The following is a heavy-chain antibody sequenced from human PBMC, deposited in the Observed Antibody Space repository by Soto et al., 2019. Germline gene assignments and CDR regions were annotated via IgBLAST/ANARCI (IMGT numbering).Heavy chain of an antibody. CDR1: GYSFTSYW. CDR2: IYPGDSDT. D-gene: IGHD6-13*01. J-gene: IGHJ3*02. CDR3: ARRLAAAGDDAFDI. V-gene: IGHV5-51*01. Sequence: PGEYLKISCKGSGYSFTSYWIGWVRQMPGNSLEWMGNIYPGDSDTRYSPSFQGQVPISADNSISTAYLQWSSLKALDTAMYYCARRLAAAGDDAFDIWGQGTMGTVSS.